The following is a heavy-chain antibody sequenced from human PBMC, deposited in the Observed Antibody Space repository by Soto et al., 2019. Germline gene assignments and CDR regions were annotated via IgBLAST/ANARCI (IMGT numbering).Heavy chain of an antibody. D-gene: IGHD1-26*01. V-gene: IGHV3-23*01. CDR1: GLTFSDYP. J-gene: IGHJ5*02. CDR2: ISGSAVST. CDR3: AKNQGVELVPLATVDWFDP. Sequence: EVQLLESGGGLVQPGGSLRLSCAVSGLTFSDYPMDWVRQAPGKGLEWISRISGSAVSTYYADSVKGRFTISRDNSKSTVYLELNNLSAEDTAVYHCAKNQGVELVPLATVDWFDPWGQGSVVTVSS.